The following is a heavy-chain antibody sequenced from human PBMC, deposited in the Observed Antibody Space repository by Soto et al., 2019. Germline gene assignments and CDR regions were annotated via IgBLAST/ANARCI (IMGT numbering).Heavy chain of an antibody. CDR1: GFTFSDYY. CDR2: ISSSGSTI. J-gene: IGHJ6*02. CDR3: ASHHYSNYGGMDV. V-gene: IGHV3-11*01. D-gene: IGHD4-4*01. Sequence: SLRLCCAASGFTFSDYYMSWIRKTPGKGLEWVSYISSSGSTIYYADSVKGRFTISRDNAKNSLYLQMNSLRAEDTAVYYCASHHYSNYGGMDVWGQGTTVTVSS.